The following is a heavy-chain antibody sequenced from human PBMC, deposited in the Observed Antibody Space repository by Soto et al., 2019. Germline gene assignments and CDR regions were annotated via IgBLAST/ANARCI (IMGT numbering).Heavy chain of an antibody. J-gene: IGHJ4*02. V-gene: IGHV1-69*01. Sequence: QVQLVQSGAEVKKPGSSVKVSCKASGGTFSSYAISWVRQAPGQGLEWMGGIIPIFGTANYAQKFQGRVTITADECTSTAYMELSSLRSEDTAVYYCARDVYDFWSGYSNPHFYYFDYWGQGTLVTVSS. CDR2: IIPIFGTA. CDR1: GGTFSSYA. D-gene: IGHD3-3*01. CDR3: ARDVYDFWSGYSNPHFYYFDY.